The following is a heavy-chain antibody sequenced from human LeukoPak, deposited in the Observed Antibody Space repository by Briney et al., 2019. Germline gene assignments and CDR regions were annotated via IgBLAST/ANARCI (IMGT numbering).Heavy chain of an antibody. J-gene: IGHJ3*01. V-gene: IGHV3-74*01. CDR1: GFTFSGYA. Sequence: PGGSLRLSCAASGFTFSGYAMSWVRQAPGKGLEWVSRINSDGSSTSYADSVKARFTISRDNAKNTLYLQMNSLRAEDTAVYYCAKRYSGSSTGRAYDVWGQGTRVTVSS. CDR3: AKRYSGSSTGRAYDV. CDR2: INSDGSST. D-gene: IGHD1-26*01.